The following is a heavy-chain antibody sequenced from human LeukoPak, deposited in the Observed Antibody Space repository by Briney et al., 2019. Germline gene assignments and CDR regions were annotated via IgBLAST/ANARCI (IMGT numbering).Heavy chain of an antibody. D-gene: IGHD6-6*01. CDR2: IIPIFGTA. V-gene: IGHV1-69*13. CDR3: ARETQYGSSSRWFDP. Sequence: GASVKVSCKASGGTFSSYAISWVRQAPGQGLEWMGGIIPIFGTANYAQKFQGRVTITADESTSTAYMELSSLRSEDTAVYYCARETQYGSSSRWFDPWGQGTLVTVSS. CDR1: GGTFSSYA. J-gene: IGHJ5*02.